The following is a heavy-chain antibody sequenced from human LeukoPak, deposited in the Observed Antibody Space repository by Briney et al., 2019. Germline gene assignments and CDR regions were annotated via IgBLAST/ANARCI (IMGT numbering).Heavy chain of an antibody. CDR2: ISSSSSYI. J-gene: IGHJ6*02. CDR3: ARSEDYGDYVIEYYYYGMDV. Sequence: GGSLRLSCAASGFTFSSYSMNWVRRAPGKGLEWVSSISSSSSYIYYADSVKGRFTISRDNAKNSLYLQMNSLRAEDTAVYYCARSEDYGDYVIEYYYYGMDVWGQGTTVTVSS. D-gene: IGHD4-17*01. CDR1: GFTFSSYS. V-gene: IGHV3-21*01.